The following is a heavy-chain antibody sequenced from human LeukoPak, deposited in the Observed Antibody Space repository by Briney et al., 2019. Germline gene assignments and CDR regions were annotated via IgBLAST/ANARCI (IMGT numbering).Heavy chain of an antibody. CDR3: AKRGVVIRVILVGFHKEAYYFDS. CDR1: GITLSNYG. J-gene: IGHJ4*02. D-gene: IGHD3-22*01. CDR2: ISGSGGGT. V-gene: IGHV3-23*01. Sequence: GGSLRLSCAVSGITLSNYGMSWIRQAPGKGLEWVAGISGSGGGTNYADSVKGRFTISRDNPKNTLYLQMNSLRAEDTAVYFCAKRGVVIRVILVGFHKEAYYFDSWGQGALVTVSS.